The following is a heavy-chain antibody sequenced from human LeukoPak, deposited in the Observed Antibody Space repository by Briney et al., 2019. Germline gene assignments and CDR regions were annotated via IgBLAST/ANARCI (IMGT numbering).Heavy chain of an antibody. CDR1: GGSISSSSYY. J-gene: IGHJ6*03. CDR3: ARGSSYYYYYMDV. D-gene: IGHD6-6*01. V-gene: IGHV4-39*07. Sequence: SETLSLTCTVSGGSISSSSYYWGWIRQPPGKGLEWIGSIYYSGSTYYNPSLKSRVTISVDTSKNQFSLKLGSVTAADTAVYYCARGSSYYYYYMDVWGKGTTVTVSS. CDR2: IYYSGST.